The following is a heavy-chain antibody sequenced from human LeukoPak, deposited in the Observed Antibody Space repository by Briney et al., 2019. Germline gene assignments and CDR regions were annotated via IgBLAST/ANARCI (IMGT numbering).Heavy chain of an antibody. D-gene: IGHD2-15*01. J-gene: IGHJ6*02. Sequence: PGRSLRLSCAASGFTFSTYAMHWVRQAPGKGLEWVGFIRTRPSGETTEYAASVKGRFTISRDDSKSVAYLQMNSLKTEDTGVYFCSTGWFTDRYYYGLDVWGQGTTVTVSS. CDR2: IRTRPSGETT. V-gene: IGHV3-49*04. CDR1: GFTFSTYA. CDR3: STGWFTDRYYYGLDV.